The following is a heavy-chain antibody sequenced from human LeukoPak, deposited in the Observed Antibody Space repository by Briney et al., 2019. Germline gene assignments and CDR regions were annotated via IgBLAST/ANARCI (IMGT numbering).Heavy chain of an antibody. CDR3: ARGRSMFGGVIVARRPYYYFDY. Sequence: PGGSLRLSCAASGFTFSDYYMSWIRQAPGKGLEWIGEINHSGSADYNPSLKSRVTISVDTSKKQFSLKLTSVTAADTAVYYCARGRSMFGGVIVARRPYYYFDYWGQGTLVTVSS. CDR1: GFTFSDYY. J-gene: IGHJ4*02. CDR2: INHSGSA. D-gene: IGHD3-16*02. V-gene: IGHV4-34*01.